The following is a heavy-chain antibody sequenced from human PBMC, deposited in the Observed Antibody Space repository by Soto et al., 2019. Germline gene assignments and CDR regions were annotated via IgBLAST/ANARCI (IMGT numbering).Heavy chain of an antibody. CDR3: AREAEGIAAAGYDY. CDR2: IYYSGST. J-gene: IGHJ4*02. V-gene: IGHV4-39*02. CDR1: GGSISSSSYY. D-gene: IGHD6-13*01. Sequence: LETLSLTCTVSGGSISSSSYYWGWIRQPPGKGLEWIGSIYYSGSTYYNPSLKSRVTISVDTSKNQFSLKLSSVTAADTAVYYCAREAEGIAAAGYDYWGQGTLVTVSS.